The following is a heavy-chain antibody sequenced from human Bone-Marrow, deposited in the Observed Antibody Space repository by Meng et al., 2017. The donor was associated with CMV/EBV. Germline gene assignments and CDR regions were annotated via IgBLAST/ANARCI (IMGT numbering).Heavy chain of an antibody. CDR2: INWNGGST. Sequence: GEFLKISCAASGFTFDDYGMSWVRHAPGKGMEWVSGINWNGGSTGYADSVKGRFTISRDNAKNSLYLQMNSLRAEDTALSYCARGEVGAPRLFDFWGQGTLVTVSS. CDR3: ARGEVGAPRLFDF. J-gene: IGHJ4*02. V-gene: IGHV3-20*04. CDR1: GFTFDDYG. D-gene: IGHD1-26*01.